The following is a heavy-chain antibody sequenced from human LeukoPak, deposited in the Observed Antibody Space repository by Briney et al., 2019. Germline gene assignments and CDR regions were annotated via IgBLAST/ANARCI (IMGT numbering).Heavy chain of an antibody. CDR2: IYYSGST. CDR1: GGSISSYY. CDR3: ARASIQGAAAGIAG. V-gene: IGHV4-59*01. Sequence: PSETLSLTCTVSGGSISSYYWSWIRQPPGKGLEWIGYIYYSGSTNYNPSLKSRVTISVDTSKNQFSLKLSSVTAAGTAVYYCARASIQGAAAGIAGWGQGTLVTVSS. D-gene: IGHD6-13*01. J-gene: IGHJ4*02.